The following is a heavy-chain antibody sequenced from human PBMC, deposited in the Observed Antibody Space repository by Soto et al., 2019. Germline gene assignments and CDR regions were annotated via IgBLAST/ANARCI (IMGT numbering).Heavy chain of an antibody. CDR2: IYPGDSDN. V-gene: IGHV5-51*01. D-gene: IGHD3-3*01. J-gene: IGHJ3*02. CDR1: GYSFTSYW. Sequence: PGESLKISCKGSGYSFTSYWIGWVRQMPGKGLEWMGIIYPGDSDNRYSPSFQGQVTISADKSISTAYLQWSSLKASDTAMYYCARAMSDFWSGLKDDAFDIWGQGTMVTVSS. CDR3: ARAMSDFWSGLKDDAFDI.